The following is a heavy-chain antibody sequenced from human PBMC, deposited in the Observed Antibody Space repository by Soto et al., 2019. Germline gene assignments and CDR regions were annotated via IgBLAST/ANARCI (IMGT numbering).Heavy chain of an antibody. V-gene: IGHV3-53*01. J-gene: IGHJ6*02. D-gene: IGHD3-16*01. CDR2: IYDNGTT. Sequence: EVQLVESGGGLIQPGGSLRLSCAASGLTVSNAYMAWVRQAPGMGLEWVSVIYDNGTTYYADSVKGRFTISRDTSTNTLSLQMDSLRAEDTAVYYCVRPLPLGRNYGLDVWGQGTTVTVSS. CDR1: GLTVSNAY. CDR3: VRPLPLGRNYGLDV.